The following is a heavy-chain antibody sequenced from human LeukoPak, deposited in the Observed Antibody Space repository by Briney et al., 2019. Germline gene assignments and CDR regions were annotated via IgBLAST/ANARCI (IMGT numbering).Heavy chain of an antibody. D-gene: IGHD6-19*01. CDR1: GFTFTSYA. CDR2: ISYDERNK. V-gene: IGHV3-30*04. CDR3: ARGGGLYSSGYYYFDY. J-gene: IGHJ4*02. Sequence: GGSLRLSCAASGFTFTSYAMHWVRQAPGKGLERVAVISYDERNKYYADPVKGRFTISRDNYKNTLFLQMNSLTDEDTAVYYCARGGGLYSSGYYYFDYWGQGTLVTVPS.